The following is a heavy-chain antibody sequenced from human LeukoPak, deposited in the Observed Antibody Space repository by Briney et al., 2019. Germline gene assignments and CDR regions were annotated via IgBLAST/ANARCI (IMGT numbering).Heavy chain of an antibody. Sequence: SETLSLSCTVSGGSISGYYLSWVRQAPGKGLEWIGYIFYSGTTNQNPSLKSRVAISVDTSKNQFSLRLNSVTAADTAMYYCARLHLAVALSAVDLWGQGTMVTVSS. D-gene: IGHD6-19*01. CDR1: GGSISGYY. J-gene: IGHJ3*01. V-gene: IGHV4-59*08. CDR3: ARLHLAVALSAVDL. CDR2: IFYSGTT.